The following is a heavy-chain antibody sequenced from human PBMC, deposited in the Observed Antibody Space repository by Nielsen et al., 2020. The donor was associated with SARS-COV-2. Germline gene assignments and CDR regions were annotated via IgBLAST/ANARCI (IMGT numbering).Heavy chain of an antibody. Sequence: VRQMPGKGLEWVAVISYDGSNKYYADSVKGRFTISRDNSKNTLYLQMNSLRAEDTAVYYCAKDLGWFVDQLQIGDAFDIWGQGTMVTVSS. CDR3: AKDLGWFVDQLQIGDAFDI. V-gene: IGHV3-30*18. CDR2: ISYDGSNK. D-gene: IGHD2-2*01. J-gene: IGHJ3*02.